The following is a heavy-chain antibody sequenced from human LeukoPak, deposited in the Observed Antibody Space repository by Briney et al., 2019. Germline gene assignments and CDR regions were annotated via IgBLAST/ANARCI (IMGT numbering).Heavy chain of an antibody. Sequence: PSETLSLTYTVSGGSISSYYWSWIRQPPGKGLEWIGYIYYTGSTNYNPSLKSRVTISVDTSKNQFSLKLSSVTAADTALYYCARAQIRMVGVVPARQDGLGGYYYGMDVWGQGTTVTVSS. CDR1: GGSISSYY. J-gene: IGHJ6*02. V-gene: IGHV4-59*01. CDR3: ARAQIRMVGVVPARQDGLGGYYYGMDV. CDR2: IYYTGST. D-gene: IGHD2-2*01.